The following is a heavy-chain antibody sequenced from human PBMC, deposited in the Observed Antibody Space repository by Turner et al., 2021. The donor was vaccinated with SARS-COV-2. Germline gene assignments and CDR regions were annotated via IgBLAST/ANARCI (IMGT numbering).Heavy chain of an antibody. D-gene: IGHD1-26*01. J-gene: IGHJ4*02. CDR1: AYSIRCAYNY. CDR3: ARHVGGIDQRREAFDF. CDR2: IYYDGST. Sequence: HLQLQESGPGLVRHSETLSLTCTVSAYSIRCAYNYWDWIRQPPGKGLEWIVTIYYDGSTSYNPSVRSRVTISVDTSRNQFSLKLTSVTAVETAVYCCARHVGGIDQRREAFDFWGQGTQVSVSS. V-gene: IGHV4-39*01.